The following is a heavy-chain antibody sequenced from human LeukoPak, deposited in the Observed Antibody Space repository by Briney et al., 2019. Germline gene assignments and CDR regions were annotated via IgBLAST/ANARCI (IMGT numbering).Heavy chain of an antibody. CDR3: TTNTGDYDYSFYYGVDV. D-gene: IGHD4-17*01. Sequence: GGSLRLSCAASGFTFSYAWMSWVRQAPGKGLEWVGRIKSKTDGGTTNYAAPVKGRFTISRDDSKNTLYLQMNSLKTEDTALYYCTTNTGDYDYSFYYGVDVWGLGTTVTVSS. CDR2: IKSKTDGGTT. J-gene: IGHJ6*02. V-gene: IGHV3-15*01. CDR1: GFTFSYAW.